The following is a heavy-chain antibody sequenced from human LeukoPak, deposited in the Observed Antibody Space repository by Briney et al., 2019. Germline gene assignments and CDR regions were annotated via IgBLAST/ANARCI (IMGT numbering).Heavy chain of an antibody. CDR1: EFTFSNYG. CDR3: ATAGLDY. Sequence: GGSLRLSRAASEFTFSNYGMHWVRQAPGKGLEWVTFVRSDESDKYYADSVKGRFTISRDNSKNTLYLQMTSLRVEDTAIYYCATAGLDYWGQGSLVTVSS. D-gene: IGHD2-21*02. V-gene: IGHV3-30*02. J-gene: IGHJ4*02. CDR2: VRSDESDK.